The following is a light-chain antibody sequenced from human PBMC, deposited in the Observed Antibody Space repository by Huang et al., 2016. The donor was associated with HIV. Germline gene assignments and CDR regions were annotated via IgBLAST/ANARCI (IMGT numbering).Light chain of an antibody. Sequence: IQMTQSPSSLSASVGDRVTITCRAGQNISTYLNWYQQKPGEGPKPLLYFASNLQSGVPSRFRGSGSGTHFTLTISSLQPEDFATYFCQQSFNTPTFGQGTKVETK. V-gene: IGKV1-39*01. CDR2: FAS. CDR3: QQSFNTPT. J-gene: IGKJ1*01. CDR1: QNISTY.